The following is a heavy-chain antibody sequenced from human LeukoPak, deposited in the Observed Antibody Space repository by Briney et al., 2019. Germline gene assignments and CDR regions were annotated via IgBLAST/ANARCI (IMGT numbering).Heavy chain of an antibody. D-gene: IGHD1-7*01. V-gene: IGHV6-1*01. CDR2: TYYRSKWYY. Sequence: SQTLSLTCAISGDSVSSKSTAWNWIRQSPSKGLEWLGRTYYRSKWYYDYAVSVKSRIIINPDTSENQFSLQLNSVTPEDTAVYYCARSRNYNIDYWGQGTLVTVSS. CDR3: ARSRNYNIDY. J-gene: IGHJ4*02. CDR1: GDSVSSKSTA.